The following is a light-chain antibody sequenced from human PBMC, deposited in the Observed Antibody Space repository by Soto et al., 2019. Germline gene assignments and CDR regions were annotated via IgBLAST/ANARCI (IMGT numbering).Light chain of an antibody. CDR2: LNSDGSH. J-gene: IGLJ2*01. V-gene: IGLV4-69*01. CDR1: SGHSSYA. Sequence: QPVLTQSPSASASLGASVKLTCTLSSGHSSYAIAWQQQQPEKGPRYLMKLNSDGSHSKGDGIPDRFSGSSSGAERYLTLPSRQDEDEADYYCQTWGTGIRVFGGGTKLTV. CDR3: QTWGTGIRV.